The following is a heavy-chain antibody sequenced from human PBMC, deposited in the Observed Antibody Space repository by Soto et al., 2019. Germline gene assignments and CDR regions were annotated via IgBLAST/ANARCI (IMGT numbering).Heavy chain of an antibody. CDR2: IWYDGSNK. V-gene: IGHV3-33*01. J-gene: IGHJ4*02. CDR3: ARAGGVRWSRAYFDY. D-gene: IGHD4-17*01. CDR1: GFTFSSYG. Sequence: QVQLVESGGDVVQPGRSLRLSCAASGFTFSSYGMHWVRQAPGKGLEWVAVIWYDGSNKYYADSVKGRFTISRDNSKNTLYLQMNSLRAEDTAVYYCARAGGVRWSRAYFDYWGQGTLVTVSS.